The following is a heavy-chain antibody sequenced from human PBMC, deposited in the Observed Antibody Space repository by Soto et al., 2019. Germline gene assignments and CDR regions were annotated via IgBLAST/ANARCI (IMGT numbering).Heavy chain of an antibody. D-gene: IGHD6-13*01. CDR1: GYTFTSYD. CDR3: ARGRRKYSSSWYMDWFDP. CDR2: MNPNSGNT. J-gene: IGHJ5*02. V-gene: IGHV1-8*01. Sequence: ASVKVSCKASGYTFTSYDINWVRQATGQGLEWMGWMNPNSGNTGYAQKFQGRVTMTRNTSISTAYMELSSLRSEDTAVYYCARGRRKYSSSWYMDWFDPWGQGTLVTVYS.